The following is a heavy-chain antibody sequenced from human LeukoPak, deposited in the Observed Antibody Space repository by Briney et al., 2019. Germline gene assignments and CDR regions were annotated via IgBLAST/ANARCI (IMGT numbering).Heavy chain of an antibody. CDR1: GFTFSSYG. J-gene: IGHJ4*02. V-gene: IGHV3-30*03. CDR3: ARRSNAGSLVDY. Sequence: GGSLRLSCAASGFTFSSYGMHWVRQAPGKGLEWVAVISYDGSNKYYADSVKGRFTISRDNSKNTLYLQMNSLRAEDTAVYYCARRSNAGSLVDYWGQGTLVTVSS. CDR2: ISYDGSNK.